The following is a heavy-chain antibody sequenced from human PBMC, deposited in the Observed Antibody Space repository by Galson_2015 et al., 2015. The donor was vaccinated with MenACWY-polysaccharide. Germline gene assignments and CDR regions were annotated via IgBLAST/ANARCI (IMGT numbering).Heavy chain of an antibody. V-gene: IGHV1-8*01. CDR2: MNSNSGNT. D-gene: IGHD3-9*01. CDR1: GYTFINND. J-gene: IGHJ4*02. Sequence: SVKVSCKASGYTFINNDINWVRQATGQGLEWMGWMNSNSGNTGYAQKFQGRVTMTRDTSISTAYMELSGLRSDDTAVYYCARGRVGQIDIYYFDYWGQGTLVSVSS. CDR3: ARGRVGQIDIYYFDY.